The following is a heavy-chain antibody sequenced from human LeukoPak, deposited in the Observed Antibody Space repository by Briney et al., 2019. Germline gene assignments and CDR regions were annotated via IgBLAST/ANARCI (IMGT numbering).Heavy chain of an antibody. CDR1: GFTFNNHA. Sequence: PGGSLRLSCAASGFTFNNHAMHWVHQAPGKGLEWVAVISYTGSDKYYADSVKGRFTISRDNSKNTLYLQMNSLRAEDTAVYYCARGPISGWSADYWGQGTLVTVSS. CDR3: ARGPISGWSADY. V-gene: IGHV3-30-3*01. D-gene: IGHD6-13*01. J-gene: IGHJ4*02. CDR2: ISYTGSDK.